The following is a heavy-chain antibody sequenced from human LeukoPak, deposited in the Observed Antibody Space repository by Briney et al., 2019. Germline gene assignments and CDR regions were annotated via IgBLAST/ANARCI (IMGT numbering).Heavy chain of an antibody. J-gene: IGHJ4*02. V-gene: IGHV3-33*01. Sequence: AGGALRLSCAASGFNFNSYIMDWVRQAPDKGLEWVALVSDDGNAQYYADPVKARFTLSRDNSKNTLYLQMNSLRVEDTAVYYCAREEYSTSFDYWGQGTLVTVSP. D-gene: IGHD6-6*01. CDR2: VSDDGNAQ. CDR3: AREEYSTSFDY. CDR1: GFNFNSYI.